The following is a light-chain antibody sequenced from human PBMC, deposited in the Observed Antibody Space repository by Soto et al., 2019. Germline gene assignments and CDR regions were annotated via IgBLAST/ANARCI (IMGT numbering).Light chain of an antibody. Sequence: ETVMTQSPATLSVSPGERVTLSCRASQSVSSNLAWYQQKPGQAPRLLIYGASTRATGIPARFSGSGSGTEFTLAISSLQSEDFAVYYCEQYNNWPPYTFGQGTKLELK. CDR3: EQYNNWPPYT. J-gene: IGKJ2*01. CDR2: GAS. V-gene: IGKV3-15*01. CDR1: QSVSSN.